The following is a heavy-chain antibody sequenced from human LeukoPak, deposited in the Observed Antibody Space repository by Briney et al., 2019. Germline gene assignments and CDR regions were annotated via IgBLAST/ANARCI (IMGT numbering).Heavy chain of an antibody. CDR2: IRYDGSNK. CDR1: GFTFSSYG. CDR3: AREILAPGKTHDY. J-gene: IGHJ4*02. V-gene: IGHV3-30*02. Sequence: GGPLRLSCAASGFTFSSYGMHWVRQAPGKGLEWVAFIRYDGSNKYYADSVKGRFTISRDNAKNTLFLQINSLRAEGTAVYYCAREILAPGKTHDYWGQGTLVTVSS.